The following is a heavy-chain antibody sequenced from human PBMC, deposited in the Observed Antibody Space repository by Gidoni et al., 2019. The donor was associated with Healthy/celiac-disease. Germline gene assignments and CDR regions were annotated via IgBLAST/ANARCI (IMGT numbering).Heavy chain of an antibody. Sequence: EVQLVESGGGLVQPGGSLRLSCAASGFIFRSYWMHWVRQAPGKGLFGVSRINSDGSSTRYADSVKGRFPISRDNAKNTLFLQMNSLRAEDTAVYYCARDGAIPDWGQGTLVTVSS. CDR3: ARDGAIPD. CDR2: INSDGSST. J-gene: IGHJ4*02. V-gene: IGHV3-74*01. D-gene: IGHD1-26*01. CDR1: GFIFRSYW.